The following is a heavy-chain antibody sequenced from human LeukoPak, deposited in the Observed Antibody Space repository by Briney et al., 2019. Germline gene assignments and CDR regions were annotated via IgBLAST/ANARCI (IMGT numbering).Heavy chain of an antibody. Sequence: SDNLSLTCAVYGESFSGYSVSWIRKPPGKGLEWIGYIYHSGSTYYNPSLKSRVTISVDRSKNQFSLKLSSVTAADTAVYYCARETGDDYFDYWGQGTLVTVSS. J-gene: IGHJ4*02. CDR2: IYHSGST. CDR1: GESFSGYS. CDR3: ARETGDDYFDY. V-gene: IGHV4-30-2*01.